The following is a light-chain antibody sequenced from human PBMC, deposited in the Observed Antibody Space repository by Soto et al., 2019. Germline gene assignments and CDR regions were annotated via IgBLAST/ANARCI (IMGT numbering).Light chain of an antibody. V-gene: IGLV2-14*01. J-gene: IGLJ1*01. Sequence: QSALTQPASVSGSPGQSITISCTGTTSDIGDYNYVSWYQQSPGKAPKLLIYEVSDRPSGVSNRFSGSKSGNTASLTISGLQTEDEADYYCGSYTGHNILVFGTGTKLTVL. CDR3: GSYTGHNILV. CDR2: EVS. CDR1: TSDIGDYNY.